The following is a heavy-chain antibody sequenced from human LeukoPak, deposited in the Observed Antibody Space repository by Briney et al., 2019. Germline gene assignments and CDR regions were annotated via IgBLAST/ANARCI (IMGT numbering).Heavy chain of an antibody. CDR3: AKEWNAFDI. Sequence: GGPLSLSGAASGFSASSYASHWARQPPAKGLEWVAVIWFDGNTAYNADPVKGRFSISRDNSKNTLFLQMNSLRAEDTAIYYCAKEWNAFDIWGQGTRVTVSS. J-gene: IGHJ3*02. CDR1: GFSASSYA. V-gene: IGHV3-33*06. D-gene: IGHD5-12*01. CDR2: IWFDGNTA.